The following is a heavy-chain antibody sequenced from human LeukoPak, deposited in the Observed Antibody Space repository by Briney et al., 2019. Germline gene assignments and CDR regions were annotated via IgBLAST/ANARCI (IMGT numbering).Heavy chain of an antibody. CDR3: ARRFWSGYSPPPYYYYYMDV. Sequence: PSETLSLTCAVYGGSFSGYYWSWIRQPPGKGLEWIGEINHSGSTNYNPSLKSRVTISVDTSKNQFSLKLSSVTAADTAVYYCARRFWSGYSPPPYYYYYMDVWGKGTTVTVSS. CDR2: INHSGST. CDR1: GGSFSGYY. D-gene: IGHD3-3*01. J-gene: IGHJ6*03. V-gene: IGHV4-34*01.